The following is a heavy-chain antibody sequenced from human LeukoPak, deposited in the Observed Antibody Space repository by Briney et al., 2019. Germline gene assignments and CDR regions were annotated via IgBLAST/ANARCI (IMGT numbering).Heavy chain of an antibody. CDR1: GGSLSSYD. D-gene: IGHD3-10*01. CDR2: IYYSGST. CDR3: ARDSPSGGFGP. J-gene: IGHJ5*02. V-gene: IGHV4-59*01. Sequence: SETLSLTCTVSGGSLSSYDWSWIRPPPRKGLEWIGYIYYSGSTNYNPYLKSRVTISVDTSKNQFSLKLSSVTAADTAVYYCARDSPSGGFGPWGQGTLVTVSS.